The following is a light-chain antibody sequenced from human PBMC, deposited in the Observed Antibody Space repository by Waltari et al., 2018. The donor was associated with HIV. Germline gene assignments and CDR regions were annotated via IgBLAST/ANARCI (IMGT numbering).Light chain of an antibody. Sequence: QSVLAQPPSASGTPGQRVTIPCSGSTSNIGGNTVTWYQQLPGTAPQPLIYSNNQRPSGVPDRFSGSTSGTSASLVISGLQSEDEADYYCAAWDDSLKGGAFGPGTKVTVL. CDR3: AAWDDSLKGGA. V-gene: IGLV1-44*01. J-gene: IGLJ1*01. CDR2: SNN. CDR1: TSNIGGNT.